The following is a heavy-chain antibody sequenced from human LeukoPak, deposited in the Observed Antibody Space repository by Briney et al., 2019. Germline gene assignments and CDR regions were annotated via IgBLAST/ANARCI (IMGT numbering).Heavy chain of an antibody. V-gene: IGHV1-69*05. CDR3: AMGGYGGDPGGY. CDR2: IIPIFGTA. CDR1: GGTFSSYA. Sequence: ASVKVSCKASGGTFSSYAISWVRHAPGQGLEWMGGIIPIFGTANYAQKFQGRVTITTDESTSTAYMELSSLRSEDTAVYYCAMGGYGGDPGGYWGQGTLVTVSS. D-gene: IGHD4-23*01. J-gene: IGHJ4*02.